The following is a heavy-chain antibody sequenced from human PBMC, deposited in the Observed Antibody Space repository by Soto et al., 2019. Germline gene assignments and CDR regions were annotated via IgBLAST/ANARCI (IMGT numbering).Heavy chain of an antibody. CDR2: IDPTDSYT. Sequence: GESLKISCKGSGYNFITDWISWVRQMPGKGLEWMGRIDPTDSYTKYSLSLQGQVTISADKSISTAYLQWSSLKASDTAIYYCARRPPEGGTMDVWGQGTTVTVSS. CDR3: ARRPPEGGTMDV. D-gene: IGHD3-16*01. CDR1: GYNFITDW. J-gene: IGHJ6*02. V-gene: IGHV5-10-1*04.